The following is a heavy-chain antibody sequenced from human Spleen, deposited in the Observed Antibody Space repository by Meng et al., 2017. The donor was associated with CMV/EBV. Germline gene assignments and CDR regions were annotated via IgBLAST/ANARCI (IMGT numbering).Heavy chain of an antibody. CDR3: VREDSSGWSYFDY. CDR1: GYTFPAYS. CDR2: INPNGGAT. J-gene: IGHJ4*02. Sequence: CKASGYTFPAYSVHWVRQAPGQGLEWMGWINPNGGATIYAQNFQGRVSMTRDTSISTAYMELSGLRFDDTAVYYCVREDSSGWSYFDYWGQGTLVTVSS. V-gene: IGHV1-2*02. D-gene: IGHD6-19*01.